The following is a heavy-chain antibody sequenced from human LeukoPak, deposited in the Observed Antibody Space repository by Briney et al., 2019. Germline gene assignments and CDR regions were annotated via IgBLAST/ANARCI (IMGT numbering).Heavy chain of an antibody. CDR1: GFSFSSYN. CDR3: ARDLDIVVVPASWFDP. Sequence: GGSLRLSCAASGFSFSSYNMYWVRQAPGKGLEWVSSISSSSTYLFYADSVKGRFTISRDNAKNSLYLQMSSLRAEDTAVYYCARDLDIVVVPASWFDPWGQGTLVTVSS. V-gene: IGHV3-21*01. CDR2: ISSSSTYL. J-gene: IGHJ5*02. D-gene: IGHD2-2*03.